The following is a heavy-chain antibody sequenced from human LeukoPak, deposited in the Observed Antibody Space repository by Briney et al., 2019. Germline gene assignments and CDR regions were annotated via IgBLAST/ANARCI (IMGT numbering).Heavy chain of an antibody. Sequence: SQTLSLTCTVSGGSISSGGYYWSWIRQHPGKGLEWIGYIYYSGSTYYNPSLKSRVTISVDTSKNQFSLKLSSVTAADTAVYYCAGYVFDAFDIWGQGTMVTVSS. CDR2: IYYSGST. J-gene: IGHJ3*02. CDR1: GGSISSGGYY. D-gene: IGHD3-16*01. CDR3: AGYVFDAFDI. V-gene: IGHV4-31*03.